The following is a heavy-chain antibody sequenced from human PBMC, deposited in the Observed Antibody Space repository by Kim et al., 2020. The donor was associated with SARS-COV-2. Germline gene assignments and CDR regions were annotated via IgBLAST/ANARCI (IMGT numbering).Heavy chain of an antibody. D-gene: IGHD3-9*01. Sequence: SETLSLTCVVSGGSINTDTYYWSWIRQHPGKGLEWIGYIFYSGSAFYNPSLKSRLTMSIDTSKNQFSLNLSSVTAADTAVYYCARFDILTGSYLYWGQGTLVTVSS. CDR3: ARFDILTGSYLY. CDR2: IFYSGSA. V-gene: IGHV4-31*11. CDR1: GGSINTDTYY. J-gene: IGHJ4*02.